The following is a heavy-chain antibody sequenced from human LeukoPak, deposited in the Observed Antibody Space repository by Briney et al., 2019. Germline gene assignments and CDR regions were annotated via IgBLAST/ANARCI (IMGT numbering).Heavy chain of an antibody. J-gene: IGHJ4*02. CDR3: ARGSDYDILTGPYFDY. V-gene: IGHV4-34*01. CDR2: INHSGSA. CDR1: GGSFSGYS. Sequence: SETLSLTCAVYGGSFSGYSWSWIRQPPGKGLEWIGEINHSGSASYNPSLKSRVNISVDTSKNQFSLKLSSVNAADAAVYFCARGSDYDILTGPYFDYWGQGTLVTVSS. D-gene: IGHD3-9*01.